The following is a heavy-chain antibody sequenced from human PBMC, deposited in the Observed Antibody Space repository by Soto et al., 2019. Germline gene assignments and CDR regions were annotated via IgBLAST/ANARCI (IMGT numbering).Heavy chain of an antibody. CDR1: GGSFSGYY. CDR2: INHSGST. V-gene: IGHV4-34*01. J-gene: IGHJ4*02. D-gene: IGHD6-13*01. Sequence: SDTLSLTCAVYGGSFSGYYWSWIRQPPGKGREWIGEINHSGSTNYNPSLKSRVTISVDTSKNQFSLKLSSVTAADTAGYYCAGLRGTGYSRSWYSDYWGQGTLVT. CDR3: AGLRGTGYSRSWYSDY.